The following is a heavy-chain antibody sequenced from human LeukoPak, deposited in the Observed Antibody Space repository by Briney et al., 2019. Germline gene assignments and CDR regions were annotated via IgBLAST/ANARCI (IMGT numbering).Heavy chain of an antibody. CDR3: ARGTMFPYYFDY. D-gene: IGHD3-10*02. J-gene: IGHJ4*02. CDR1: GFTFDDYA. Sequence: GGSLRLSCAGPGFTFDDYAMHWVRQAPGKGLEWVSGIYWNSGSIRYAASVKGRFTISRDNAKNSLYLQMNSLRAEDTAVYYCARGTMFPYYFDYWGQGTLVTVSS. CDR2: IYWNSGSI. V-gene: IGHV3-9*01.